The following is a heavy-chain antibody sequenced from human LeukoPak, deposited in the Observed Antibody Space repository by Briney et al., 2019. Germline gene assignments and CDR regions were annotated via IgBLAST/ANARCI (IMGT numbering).Heavy chain of an antibody. CDR3: AREGSARAGFFDY. CDR1: GYTFTGYY. J-gene: IGHJ4*02. D-gene: IGHD1-26*01. CDR2: INPNSGGT. Sequence: ASVKVSCKASGYTFTGYYMHWVRQAPGQGLEWMGWINPNSGGTNYAQKFQGRVTMTRDTSISTAYMELSRLRSDDTAVYYCAREGSARAGFFDYWGQGTLVTVSS. V-gene: IGHV1-2*02.